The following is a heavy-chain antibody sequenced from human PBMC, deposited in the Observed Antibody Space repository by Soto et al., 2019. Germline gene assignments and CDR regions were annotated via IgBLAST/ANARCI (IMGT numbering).Heavy chain of an antibody. CDR2: ISAYNGNT. D-gene: IGHD3-10*01. J-gene: IGHJ3*02. CDR3: ARDHSTLKYYPDAFDI. CDR1: GYTFTSYG. V-gene: IGHV1-18*01. Sequence: ASVKVSCKASGYTFTSYGISWVRQAPGQGLEWMGWISAYNGNTNYAQKLQGRVTMTTDTSTSTAYMELRSLRSDDTAVYYCARDHSTLKYYPDAFDIWGQGTMVTVSS.